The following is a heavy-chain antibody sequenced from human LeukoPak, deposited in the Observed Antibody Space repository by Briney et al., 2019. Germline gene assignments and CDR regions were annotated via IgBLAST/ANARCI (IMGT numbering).Heavy chain of an antibody. D-gene: IGHD2-15*01. J-gene: IGHJ3*02. V-gene: IGHV4-34*01. CDR1: GGSFSGYY. CDR2: IYYSGST. CDR3: ARHISALGYCSGGSCKAGIYDSSGSSDAFDI. Sequence: PSETLSLTCAVYGGSFSGYYWSWIRQPPGKGLEWIGSIYYSGSTYYNPSLKSRVTISVDTSKNQFSLKLSSVTAADTAVYYCARHISALGYCSGGSCKAGIYDSSGSSDAFDIWGQGTMVTVSS.